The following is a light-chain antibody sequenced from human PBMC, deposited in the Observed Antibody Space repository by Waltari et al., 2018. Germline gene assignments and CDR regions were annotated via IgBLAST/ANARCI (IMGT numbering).Light chain of an antibody. J-gene: IGLJ2*01. CDR2: DVY. CDR3: SSYTSISTSVV. CDR1: SSDVGGYAF. Sequence: QSALTQPASVSGSPGQSITISCTGTSSDVGGYAFVPWYQQYPGKAPKLVIYDVYYRPSGVSHRFSASKSGNTASLTISGLQTEDEADYYCSSYTSISTSVVFGGGTKLTVL. V-gene: IGLV2-14*03.